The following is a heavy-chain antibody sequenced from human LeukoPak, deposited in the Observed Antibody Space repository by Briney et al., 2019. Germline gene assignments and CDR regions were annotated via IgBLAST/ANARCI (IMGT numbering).Heavy chain of an antibody. CDR3: AREGDYGVIFDY. J-gene: IGHJ4*02. CDR1: GGSISSGGYS. V-gene: IGHV4-61*08. CDR2: IYYSGST. Sequence: SETLSLTCAVSGGSISSGGYSWSWIRQPPVKGLEWIGYIYYSGSTNYNPSLKSRVTISVDTSKNQFSLKLSSVTAADTAVYYCAREGDYGVIFDYWGQGTLVTVSS. D-gene: IGHD4-17*01.